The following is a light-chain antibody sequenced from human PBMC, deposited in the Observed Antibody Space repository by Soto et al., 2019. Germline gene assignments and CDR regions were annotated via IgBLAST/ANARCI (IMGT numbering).Light chain of an antibody. CDR2: GAS. J-gene: IGKJ3*01. CDR3: QQYHDWPPIT. Sequence: EIVMTQSPATLSVSPGEGVTLSCRASQSVSSDLAWYQQKPGQSPRLLMYGASTRATDIPARFSGGGSGTEFTLTISSLQSEDVAIYYCQQYHDWPPITFGPATTVDIK. V-gene: IGKV3-15*01. CDR1: QSVSSD.